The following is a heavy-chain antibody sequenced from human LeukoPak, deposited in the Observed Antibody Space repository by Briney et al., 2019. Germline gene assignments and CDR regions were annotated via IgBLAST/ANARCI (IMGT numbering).Heavy chain of an antibody. CDR2: IKQDGSEK. CDR3: ASSRLLWFGESRLFDY. Sequence: QTGGSLRLSCAASGFTFSSYWMSWVRQAPGKGLEWVANIKQDGSEKYYVDSVKGRFTISRDNAKNSLYLQMNSLRAEDTAVYYCASSRLLWFGESRLFDYWGQGTLVTVSS. J-gene: IGHJ4*02. CDR1: GFTFSSYW. V-gene: IGHV3-7*01. D-gene: IGHD3-10*01.